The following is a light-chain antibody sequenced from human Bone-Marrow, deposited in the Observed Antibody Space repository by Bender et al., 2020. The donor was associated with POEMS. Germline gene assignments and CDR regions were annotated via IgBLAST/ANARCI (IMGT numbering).Light chain of an antibody. V-gene: IGLV2-23*02. Sequence: QSALTQSASVSGSPGQSITISCTGTSSDVGDFDLVSWYQQYPGKAPKVMIYEINKRPSGISGRFSGSKSGTTASLTISGLQAEDEADYYCCSYARGGTYVFGTGTKLTVL. J-gene: IGLJ1*01. CDR3: CSYARGGTYV. CDR2: EIN. CDR1: SSDVGDFDL.